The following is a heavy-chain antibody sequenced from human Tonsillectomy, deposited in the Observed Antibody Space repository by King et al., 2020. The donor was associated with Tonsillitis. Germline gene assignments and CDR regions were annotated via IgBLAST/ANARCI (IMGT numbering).Heavy chain of an antibody. V-gene: IGHV3-15*01. D-gene: IGHD2-2*01. J-gene: IGHJ4*02. CDR2: IKSKIDGETT. CDR1: GFTFSNAW. CDR3: TADHPGGYCSSTSCFADF. Sequence: VQLVESGGGLVKPGGSLRLSCAASGFTFSNAWMSWVRQAPGKGLEWVGRIKSKIDGETTDYAALVKGRFTISRDDSKNTLFLQMNSLKTEDTAVYYCTADHPGGYCSSTSCFADFWGQGTLVTVSS.